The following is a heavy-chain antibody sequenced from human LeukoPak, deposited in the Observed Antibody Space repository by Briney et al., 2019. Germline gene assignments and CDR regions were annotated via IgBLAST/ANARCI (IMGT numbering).Heavy chain of an antibody. Sequence: PGGSLRLSCAASGFTVSSNYMSWVRQAPGKGLEWVSVFYSGGSTYYADSVKGRFTISRDNSKNTLYLQMNSLRSDDTAVYYCARDQGKRHCSGGSCYPYYYYYMDVWGKGTTVTVSS. CDR3: ARDQGKRHCSGGSCYPYYYYYMDV. CDR2: FYSGGST. D-gene: IGHD2-15*01. CDR1: GFTVSSNY. J-gene: IGHJ6*03. V-gene: IGHV3-53*05.